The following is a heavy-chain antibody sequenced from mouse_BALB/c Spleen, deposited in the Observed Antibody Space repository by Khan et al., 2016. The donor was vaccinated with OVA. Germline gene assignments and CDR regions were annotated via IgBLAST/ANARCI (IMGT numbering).Heavy chain of an antibody. D-gene: IGHD1-1*01. Sequence: EVQLQESGPGLVKPSQSLSLTCSVTGYSITSGYYWNWIRQFPGNKLEWMGYISYDGSNNYNPSLKNRIPITRDTSKNQFFLKLNSVTTEDTATYYCARDYYGRGYFDVWGAGTTVTVSS. CDR2: ISYDGSN. J-gene: IGHJ1*01. V-gene: IGHV3-6*02. CDR3: ARDYYGRGYFDV. CDR1: GYSITSGYY.